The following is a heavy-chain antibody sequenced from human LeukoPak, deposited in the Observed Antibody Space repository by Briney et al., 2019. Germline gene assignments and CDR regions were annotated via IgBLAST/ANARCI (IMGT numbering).Heavy chain of an antibody. D-gene: IGHD2-2*01. J-gene: IGHJ3*02. V-gene: IGHV1-46*01. CDR3: ARAGIVPAAPVFFDI. CDR1: GYTFTSYY. CDR2: INPSGGST. Sequence: ASVKVSCKASGYTFTSYYMHWVRQAPGQGLEWMGIINPSGGSTSYAQKFQGGVTMTRDTSTSTVYMELSSLRSEDTAVYYCARAGIVPAAPVFFDIWGQGTMVTVSS.